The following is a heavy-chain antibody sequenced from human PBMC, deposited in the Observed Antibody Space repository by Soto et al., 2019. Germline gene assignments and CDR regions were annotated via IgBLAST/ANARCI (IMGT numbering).Heavy chain of an antibody. D-gene: IGHD4-17*01. Sequence: ASVKVSCKASGYTFSSYAMNWVRQAPGQRLEWMGWINAGNGNTKYSQKFQGRVTITRDTSASTAYMELSSLRSEDTAVYYCARGVSKVTPNCFDPCGQGSLVTVSS. V-gene: IGHV1-3*01. CDR2: INAGNGNT. J-gene: IGHJ5*02. CDR3: ARGVSKVTPNCFDP. CDR1: GYTFSSYA.